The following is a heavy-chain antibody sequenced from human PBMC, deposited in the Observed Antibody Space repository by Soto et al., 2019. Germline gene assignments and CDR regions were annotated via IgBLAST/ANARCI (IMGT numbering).Heavy chain of an antibody. D-gene: IGHD5-18*01. J-gene: IGHJ4*02. CDR2: IIPMFGTA. CDR3: ASGIQLWLRRINNGYSG. CDR1: GGTFSTYA. Sequence: QVQLVQSGAEVKKPESSVKVSCKAPGGTFSTYAISWVRQAPGQGLEWRGGIIPMFGTANYAQRFQDRVTITADESTKTVYMELSSLRSEDTAVYFCASGIQLWLRRINNGYSGWGQGTLVTVSS. V-gene: IGHV1-69*12.